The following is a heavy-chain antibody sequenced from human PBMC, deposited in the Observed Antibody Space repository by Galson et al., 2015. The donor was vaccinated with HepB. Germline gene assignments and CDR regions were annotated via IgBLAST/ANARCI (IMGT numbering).Heavy chain of an antibody. CDR3: ARAAKWHYDFWSGYLSGSWFDP. V-gene: IGHV1-8*01. CDR1: TFTSYD. D-gene: IGHD3-3*01. CDR2: MNPNSGKT. Sequence: TFTSYDINWVRQATGQGLEWMGWMNPNSGKTGYAQKFQGRVTMTRDTSIGTAYMELSSLRPEDTAVYYCARAAKWHYDFWSGYLSGSWFDPWGQGTLVTVSS. J-gene: IGHJ5*02.